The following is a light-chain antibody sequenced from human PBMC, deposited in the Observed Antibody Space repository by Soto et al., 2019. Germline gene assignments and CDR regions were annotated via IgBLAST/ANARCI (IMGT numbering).Light chain of an antibody. J-gene: IGKJ1*01. V-gene: IGKV3-20*01. Sequence: EIVLTQSPGTLSLSPGERATLSCRASQSVSTNYLAWYQQKPGQSPRLLIYGATSRATGIPDRFSGSGSGTDFILTISSLQAEDVAVYYCQQYYSTPRTFGQGTKVEIK. CDR2: GAT. CDR1: QSVSTNY. CDR3: QQYYSTPRT.